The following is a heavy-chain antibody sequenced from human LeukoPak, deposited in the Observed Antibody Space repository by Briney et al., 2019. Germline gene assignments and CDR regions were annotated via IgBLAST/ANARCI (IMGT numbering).Heavy chain of an antibody. D-gene: IGHD6-19*01. Sequence: SETLSLTCAVSGDSISSGGYSWSWIRQPPGKCLAWIGYIYHSGSTYYHPSLKSRVTISVDRSKNQFSLKLSSVTAADTAVYYCARGPNYSSGWFVFDYWGQGTLGTASS. CDR2: IYHSGST. J-gene: IGHJ4*02. V-gene: IGHV4-30-2*01. CDR3: ARGPNYSSGWFVFDY. CDR1: GDSISSGGYS.